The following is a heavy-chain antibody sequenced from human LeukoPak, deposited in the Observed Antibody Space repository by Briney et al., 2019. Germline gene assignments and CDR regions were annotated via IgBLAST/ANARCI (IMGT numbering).Heavy chain of an antibody. CDR2: ISYDGSNK. Sequence: GGSLRLSCAASGFTFSSYAMHWVRQAPGKGLEWVAVISYDGSNKYYADSVKGRFTISRDNSKNTLYLQMNSLRAEDTAVYYCARDSSGYYSVYYYYGMDVWGQGTTVTVSS. CDR3: ARDSSGYYSVYYYYGMDV. V-gene: IGHV3-30-3*01. J-gene: IGHJ6*02. D-gene: IGHD3-22*01. CDR1: GFTFSSYA.